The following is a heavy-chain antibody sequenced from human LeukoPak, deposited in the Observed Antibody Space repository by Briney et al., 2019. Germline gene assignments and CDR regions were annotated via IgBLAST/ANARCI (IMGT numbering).Heavy chain of an antibody. V-gene: IGHV3-74*01. J-gene: IGHJ6*02. Sequence: PGGSLRLSCAASGFTFSSFWMHWVRQAPGKGLVWVSRINSDGSSTIYADSVKGRFTISKDNAKNTLYLQMNSLRAEDTAVYYCARGYCGGDHCHIDYYYGMDAWGQGTTVTVSS. D-gene: IGHD2-21*02. CDR3: ARGYCGGDHCHIDYYYGMDA. CDR1: GFTFSSFW. CDR2: INSDGSST.